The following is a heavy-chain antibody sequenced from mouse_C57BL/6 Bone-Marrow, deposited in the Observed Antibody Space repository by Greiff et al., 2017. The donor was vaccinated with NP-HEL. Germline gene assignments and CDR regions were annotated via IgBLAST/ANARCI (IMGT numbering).Heavy chain of an antibody. J-gene: IGHJ1*03. CDR2: ISYDGSN. CDR1: GYSFTGGNF. V-gene: IGHV3-6*01. Sequence: EVKVEESGPGLVKPSQSLYLTCSVSGYSFTGGNFWYRIRQFPGNKLEWMGYISYDGSNNYNPTLNNRITVTRDTSKNQFFLKLNSVTTEDTATAYCDSLITARYFDVWGTGTTVTVSS. CDR3: DSLITARYFDV. D-gene: IGHD6-2*01.